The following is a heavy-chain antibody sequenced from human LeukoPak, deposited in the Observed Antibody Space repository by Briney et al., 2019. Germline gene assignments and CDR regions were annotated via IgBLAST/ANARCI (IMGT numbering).Heavy chain of an antibody. CDR1: GGSISSGDYY. D-gene: IGHD2-2*01. CDR2: IYYSGST. Sequence: PSQTLSLTCTVSGGSISSGDYYWSWIRQPPGKGLEWIGYIYYSGSTYYNPSLKSRVTISVDTSKNQFSLKLSSVTAADTAVYYCARAPTYCSSTSCYLNYFDYWGQGTLVTVSS. J-gene: IGHJ4*02. V-gene: IGHV4-30-4*08. CDR3: ARAPTYCSSTSCYLNYFDY.